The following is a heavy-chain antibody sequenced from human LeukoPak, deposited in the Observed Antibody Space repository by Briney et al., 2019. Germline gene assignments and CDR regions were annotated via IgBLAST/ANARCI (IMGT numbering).Heavy chain of an antibody. CDR1: GSSISRYF. CDR3: VRRLGTTSWRNWFDP. Sequence: SETLSLTCTVSGSSISRYFWSWIRQPPGKGLEWIGNIYNTGSSNYNPSLKSRVTISVDTSKNQFSLKMSSVTAADTAAYFCVRRLGTTSWRNWFDPWSQGTLVTVSS. V-gene: IGHV4-59*08. J-gene: IGHJ5*02. CDR2: IYNTGSS. D-gene: IGHD2-2*01.